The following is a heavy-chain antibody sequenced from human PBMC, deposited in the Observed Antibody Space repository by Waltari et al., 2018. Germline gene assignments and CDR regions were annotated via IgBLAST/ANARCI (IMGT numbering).Heavy chain of an antibody. V-gene: IGHV3-21*01. J-gene: IGHJ4*02. Sequence: EVQLVESGGGLVKPGGSLRLSCAASGFTFGSSCLIWVRQAPGKGLEWVSSISRSTTYISYADSVKGRFTISRDNAETSLYLQMNSLRDEDTAVYYCARGEAVAGTLGFDYWGQGTLVTVSS. CDR2: ISRSTTYI. CDR1: GFTFGSSC. CDR3: ARGEAVAGTLGFDY. D-gene: IGHD6-19*01.